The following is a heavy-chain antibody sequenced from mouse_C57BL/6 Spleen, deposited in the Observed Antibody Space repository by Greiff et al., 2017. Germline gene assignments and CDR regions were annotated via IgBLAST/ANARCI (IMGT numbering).Heavy chain of an antibody. CDR2: ISYSGST. CDR1: GYSITSGYD. Sequence: VQLKESGPGMVKPSQSLSLTCTVTGYSITSGYDWHWIRHFPGNKLEWMGYISYSGSTNYNPSLKSRISITHDTSKNHFFLKLNSVTTEDTATYYCARGLLLYYAMDYWGQGTSVTVSS. D-gene: IGHD2-10*01. V-gene: IGHV3-1*01. J-gene: IGHJ4*01. CDR3: ARGLLLYYAMDY.